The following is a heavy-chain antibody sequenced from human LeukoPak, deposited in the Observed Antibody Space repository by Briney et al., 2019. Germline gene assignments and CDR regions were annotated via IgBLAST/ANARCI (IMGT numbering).Heavy chain of an antibody. D-gene: IGHD2-15*01. CDR2: IEPDGRQQ. Sequence: GGSLRLSCSASGFSFSRDYMSWVPQAPGKALEGVAKIEPDGRQQYYVDSVRGRFTISRDNSKNSLYLHLNFLRAEDTAVYYCVTETWWRFDHWGQGSLVTVSS. J-gene: IGHJ4*02. CDR1: GFSFSRDY. V-gene: IGHV3-7*01. CDR3: VTETWWRFDH.